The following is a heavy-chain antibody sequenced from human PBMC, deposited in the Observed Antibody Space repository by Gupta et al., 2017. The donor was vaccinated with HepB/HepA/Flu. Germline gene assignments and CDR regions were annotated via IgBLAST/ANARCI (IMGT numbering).Heavy chain of an antibody. CDR1: GFTFSSYS. Sequence: EVQLVESGGGLVKPGGSLRLSCAASGFTFSSYSMNWVRQAPGKGLEWVSAISSSSSYIYYADSVKGRFTISRDNAKNSLYLQMNSLRAEDTAVYYCARVEDNWGPYYFDYWGQGTLVTVSS. V-gene: IGHV3-21*01. J-gene: IGHJ4*02. CDR2: ISSSSSYI. CDR3: ARVEDNWGPYYFDY. D-gene: IGHD7-27*01.